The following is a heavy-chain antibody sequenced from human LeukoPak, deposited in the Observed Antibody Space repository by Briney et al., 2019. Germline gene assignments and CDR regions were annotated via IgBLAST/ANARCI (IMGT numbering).Heavy chain of an antibody. CDR2: IYYSGTT. CDR1: GGSISSYY. J-gene: IGHJ4*02. D-gene: IGHD4-17*01. V-gene: IGHV4-59*01. CDR3: ARGGDYLFDY. Sequence: PSETLSLTCIVSGGSISSYYWSWIRQPPGKGLECIGYIYYSGTTNYNPSLKSRVTISVDTSKNQFSLKLRSVTAADTAVYYCARGGDYLFDYWGQGTLVTVSS.